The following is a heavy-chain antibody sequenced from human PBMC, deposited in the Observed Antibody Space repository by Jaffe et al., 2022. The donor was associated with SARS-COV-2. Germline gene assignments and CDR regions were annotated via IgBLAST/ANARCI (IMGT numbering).Heavy chain of an antibody. Sequence: QVQLVESGGGVVQPGRSLRLSCAASGFTFSSYGMHWVRQAPGKGLEWVAVISFDGNYKYYVDSVKGRFTISRDSSTNTLFLQMNSLRAEDTAVYYCAKATRAYCTNGVCYLDYWGPGTLVTVSS. D-gene: IGHD2-8*01. CDR3: AKATRAYCTNGVCYLDY. J-gene: IGHJ4*02. V-gene: IGHV3-30*18. CDR2: ISFDGNYK. CDR1: GFTFSSYG.